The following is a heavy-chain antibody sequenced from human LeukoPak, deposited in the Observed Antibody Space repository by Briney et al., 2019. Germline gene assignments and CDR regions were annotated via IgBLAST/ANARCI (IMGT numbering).Heavy chain of an antibody. V-gene: IGHV3-23*01. CDR3: ARDSDDDYGDYVTDY. CDR1: GFTFNSSA. D-gene: IGHD4-17*01. CDR2: MSGGGAIT. Sequence: GGSLRLSSAASGFTFNSSALSWVRQAPGKGLEWVSSMSGGGAITYYADSVKGRFTISRDNSKNTLYLQMNSLRAEDTAVYYCARDSDDDYGDYVTDYWGQGTLVTVSS. J-gene: IGHJ4*02.